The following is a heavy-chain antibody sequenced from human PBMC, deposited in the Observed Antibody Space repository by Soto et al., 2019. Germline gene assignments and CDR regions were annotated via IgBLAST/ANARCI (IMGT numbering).Heavy chain of an antibody. CDR2: IYTGGST. V-gene: IGHV3-66*01. CDR1: GFTFSSYA. D-gene: IGHD4-17*01. CDR3: ARDYGGSGRFDY. Sequence: GGSLRLSCAASGFTFSSYAMHWVRQAPGKGLEWVSVIYTGGSTYYADSVKGRFTISRDNSKNTLYLQMNSLRAEDTAVYYCARDYGGSGRFDYWGQGTLVTVSS. J-gene: IGHJ4*02.